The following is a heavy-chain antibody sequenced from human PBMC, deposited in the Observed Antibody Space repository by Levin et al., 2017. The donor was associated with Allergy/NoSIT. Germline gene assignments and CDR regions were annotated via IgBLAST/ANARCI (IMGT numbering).Heavy chain of an antibody. J-gene: IGHJ3*02. V-gene: IGHV3-33*01. CDR2: IWHDGSKK. CDR3: ARDGGGNSGYDLAFDI. CDR1: GFTFRNFG. D-gene: IGHD5-12*01. Sequence: GGSLRLSCEVSGFTFRNFGIHWVRQAPGKGLEWMAVIWHDGSKKYYADSVEGRFTISRDDSKNTAYLPMNSLRAEDTAVYFCARDGGGNSGYDLAFDIWGQGTKVTVSS.